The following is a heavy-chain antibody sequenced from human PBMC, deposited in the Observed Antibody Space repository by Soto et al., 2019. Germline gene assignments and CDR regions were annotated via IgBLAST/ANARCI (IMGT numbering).Heavy chain of an antibody. CDR2: IYWDDDK. J-gene: IGHJ6*02. CDR3: AYLPCSGGSCYWFSFSGMDV. D-gene: IGHD2-15*01. CDR1: GFSLSTSGVG. V-gene: IGHV2-5*02. Sequence: QITLKESGPTLVKPTQTLTLTYTFSGFSLSTSGVGVAWIRQPPGKALEWLALIYWDDDKRYRPSLESRLTITKDTSKNQVVLTMTNMVSVDTATYYCAYLPCSGGSCYWFSFSGMDVWGQGTTVTVSS.